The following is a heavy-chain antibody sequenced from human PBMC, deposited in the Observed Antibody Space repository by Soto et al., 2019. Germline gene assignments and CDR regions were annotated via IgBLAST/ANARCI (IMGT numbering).Heavy chain of an antibody. CDR3: AEVHSSGWFWKWLDP. D-gene: IGHD6-19*01. Sequence: QVQLQQWGAGLLKPSETLSLTCAVYGGSFSGYQWSWVRQPPGKGLEWIGEIHHSGSTIYNPSLRSRVTISLATSKNQFSLKLTSVTAADTAVYYCAEVHSSGWFWKWLDPWGQGTLVTVSP. J-gene: IGHJ5*02. V-gene: IGHV4-34*01. CDR1: GGSFSGYQ. CDR2: IHHSGST.